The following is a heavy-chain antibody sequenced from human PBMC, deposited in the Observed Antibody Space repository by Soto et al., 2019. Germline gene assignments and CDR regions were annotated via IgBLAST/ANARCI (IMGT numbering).Heavy chain of an antibody. CDR3: SRDITVTPVY. Sequence: EVHLVESGGGLVQPGGSLRLSCAASGFIFSSYWMHWVRQAPGKGLVWVSRINNDGSDTTYADSVKGRFTVSRDNTRNTLYLEMKSLRAEDTAVYYCSRDITVTPVYWGQGTLVTASS. CDR2: INNDGSDT. D-gene: IGHD1-20*01. V-gene: IGHV3-74*01. J-gene: IGHJ4*02. CDR1: GFIFSSYW.